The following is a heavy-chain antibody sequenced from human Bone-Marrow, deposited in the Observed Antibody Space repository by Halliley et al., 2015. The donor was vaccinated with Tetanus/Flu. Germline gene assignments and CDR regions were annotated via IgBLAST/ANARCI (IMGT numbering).Heavy chain of an antibody. J-gene: IGHJ5*02. D-gene: IGHD6-19*01. CDR2: ISGYNGDT. CDR3: ARVGSGWYNNWFDP. V-gene: IGHV1-18*01. Sequence: MGWISGYNGDTRDAQKFQGRVTVTIDTATSTAYMERRGLRSDDTAIYYCARVGSGWYNNWFDPWGQGTLVTVSS.